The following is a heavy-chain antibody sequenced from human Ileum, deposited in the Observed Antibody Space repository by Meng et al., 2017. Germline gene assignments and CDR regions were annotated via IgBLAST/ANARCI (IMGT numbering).Heavy chain of an antibody. CDR1: GFTVSVHY. D-gene: IGHD3-22*01. J-gene: IGHJ5*02. CDR3: AKSVNFDAGGYYP. V-gene: IGHV3-66*01. Sequence: VQLVESGGVLVQPGVALRLSCAASGFTVSVHYMSWVRQAPGKGLEWVSCIYVDGRTYYADSVKGRFTIFRDSSKNTLYLQMNSLRAEDTAVYYCAKSVNFDAGGYYPWGQGTLVTVSS. CDR2: IYVDGRT.